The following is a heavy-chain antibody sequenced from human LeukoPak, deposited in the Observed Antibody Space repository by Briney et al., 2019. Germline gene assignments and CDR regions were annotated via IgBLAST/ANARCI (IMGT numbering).Heavy chain of an antibody. CDR3: ARAEYSGYRFTGMDV. V-gene: IGHV1-46*01. D-gene: IGHD5-12*01. Sequence: GASAKVSCKASGYTFTNYYIHWVRQGPGQGLEWMGIINPRGGSTNYAQKFQGRLTMTSDTSTSTVYMEVNSLRSEDTAVYYCARAEYSGYRFTGMDVWGKGTTVTVSS. J-gene: IGHJ6*04. CDR2: INPRGGST. CDR1: GYTFTNYY.